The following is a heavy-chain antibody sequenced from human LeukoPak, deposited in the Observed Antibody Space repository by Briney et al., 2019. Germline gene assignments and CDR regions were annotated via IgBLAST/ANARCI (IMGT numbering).Heavy chain of an antibody. V-gene: IGHV3-74*01. D-gene: IGHD5/OR15-5a*01. J-gene: IGHJ4*02. CDR1: GFPFSHHW. CDR2: INSDGSTT. Sequence: GGSLRLSCAASGFPFSHHWMHWVRHAPGKGLVLVSHINSDGSTTTYADSVKGRLTISRDNAKNTLYLQMNSLRAEDTAVYYCARGGLSTGLDYWGQGTLVTVSS. CDR3: ARGGLSTGLDY.